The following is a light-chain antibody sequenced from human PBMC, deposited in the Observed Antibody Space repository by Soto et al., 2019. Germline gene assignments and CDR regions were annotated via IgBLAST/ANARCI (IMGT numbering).Light chain of an antibody. J-gene: IGKJ5*01. V-gene: IGKV1-12*01. CDR3: QQTNTFPIT. CDR1: QDITNF. CDR2: SAS. Sequence: IQMTQSPSSLSASVGDRVTITCQASQDITNFLAWYQQKPGKAPNFLIYSASILQSGVPSRFSGSGSGTDFTLTISSLQPEDFATYYCQQTNTFPITFGQGTRLEV.